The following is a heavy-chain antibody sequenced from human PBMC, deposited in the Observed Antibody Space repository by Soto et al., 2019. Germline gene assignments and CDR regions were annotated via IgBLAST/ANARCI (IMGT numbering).Heavy chain of an antibody. V-gene: IGHV4-31*02. CDR3: ARFPARAGAGWFDP. Sequence: PSETLSLTXTVSGGSISSGGYYWSWIRQHPGKGLEWIGYIYYSGSTYYNPSLKSRVTISVDTSKNQFSLKLSSVTAADTAVYYCARFPARAGAGWFDPWGQGTLVTVSS. CDR2: IYYSGST. D-gene: IGHD3-10*01. J-gene: IGHJ5*02. CDR1: GGSISSGGYY.